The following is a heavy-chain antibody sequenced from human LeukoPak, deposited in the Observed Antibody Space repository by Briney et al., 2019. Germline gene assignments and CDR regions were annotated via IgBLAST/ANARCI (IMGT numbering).Heavy chain of an antibody. V-gene: IGHV3-7*04. CDR3: ARVPYSTGYLDY. CDR1: GFTLSTYL. D-gene: IGHD3-22*01. Sequence: GGSLRLSRAASGFTLSTYLMNWVRQAPGKGLEGVASINQDGSEKYYVDSVKGRFTISRDNAKNSLYLQMNSLRAEDTAVYYCARVPYSTGYLDYWGQGTLVTVSS. CDR2: INQDGSEK. J-gene: IGHJ4*02.